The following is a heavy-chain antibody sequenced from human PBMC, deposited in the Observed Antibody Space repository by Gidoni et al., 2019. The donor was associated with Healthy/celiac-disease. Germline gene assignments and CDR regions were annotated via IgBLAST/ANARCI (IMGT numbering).Heavy chain of an antibody. J-gene: IGHJ4*02. CDR1: GGSISRSSYY. CDR3: ARRGATWYSSSWYYFDY. V-gene: IGHV4-39*01. D-gene: IGHD6-13*01. CDR2: IYYSGST. Sequence: QLQLQASGPGLVKPSETPALPCTVPGGSISRSSYYWGWIRQPPGKGLEWIGSIYYSGSTYYNPSLKSRVTISVDTSKNQFSLKLSSVTAADTAVYYCARRGATWYSSSWYYFDYWGQGTLVTVSS.